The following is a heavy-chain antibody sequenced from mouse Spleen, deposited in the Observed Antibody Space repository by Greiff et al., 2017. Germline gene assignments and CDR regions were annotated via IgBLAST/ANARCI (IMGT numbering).Heavy chain of an antibody. CDR1: GYAFSSSW. Sequence: QVQLQQSGPELVKPGASMKISCKASGYAFSSSWMNWVKQRPGKGLEWIGRIYPGDGDTNYNGKFKGKATLTADKSSSTAYMQLSSLTSEDSAVYFCARRDYGSSYGNAMDYWGQGTSVTVSS. J-gene: IGHJ4*01. CDR3: ARRDYGSSYGNAMDY. CDR2: IYPGDGDT. D-gene: IGHD1-1*01. V-gene: IGHV1-82*01.